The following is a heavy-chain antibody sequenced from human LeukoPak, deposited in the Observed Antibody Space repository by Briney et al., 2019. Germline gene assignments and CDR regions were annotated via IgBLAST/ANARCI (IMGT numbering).Heavy chain of an antibody. CDR3: ARENSGGSAFDY. CDR1: EFTFSIYW. V-gene: IGHV3-7*01. Sequence: PGGSLRLSCAASEFTFSIYWMSWVRQAPGKGLEWVANINQGGSEKYYVDSVKGRFTISRDNAKNSLCLQMNNLRADDTAVYYCARENSGGSAFDYWGQGTLVTVSS. D-gene: IGHD3-16*01. J-gene: IGHJ4*02. CDR2: INQGGSEK.